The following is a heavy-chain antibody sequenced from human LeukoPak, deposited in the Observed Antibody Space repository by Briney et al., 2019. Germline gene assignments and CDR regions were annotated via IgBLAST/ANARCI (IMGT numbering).Heavy chain of an antibody. V-gene: IGHV3-48*03. CDR3: ARARRIQLCSTLDY. J-gene: IGHJ4*02. Sequence: QPGGSLRLSCAASGFTFSSYEMNWVRQAPGKGLEWVSYISSSGSTIYYADSVKGRFTISRDNAKNSLYLQMNSLRAEATAVYYCARARRIQLCSTLDYWGQGTLVTVSS. D-gene: IGHD5-18*01. CDR2: ISSSGSTI. CDR1: GFTFSSYE.